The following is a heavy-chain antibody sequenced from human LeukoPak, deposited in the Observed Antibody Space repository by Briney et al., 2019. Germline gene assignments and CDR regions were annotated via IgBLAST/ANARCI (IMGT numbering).Heavy chain of an antibody. CDR1: GFTFDAYS. CDR2: VNQDGTEQ. J-gene: IGHJ4*02. Sequence: GGSLRLSCAVSGFTFDAYSMTWVRQAPGRGLEWVANVNQDGTEQYYVDSVRGRFTISRDNAKNSLYLQMNSLRDEDTALYYCARRAYDYGDFFDYWGQGTLVTVSS. CDR3: ARRAYDYGDFFDY. D-gene: IGHD4-17*01. V-gene: IGHV3-7*01.